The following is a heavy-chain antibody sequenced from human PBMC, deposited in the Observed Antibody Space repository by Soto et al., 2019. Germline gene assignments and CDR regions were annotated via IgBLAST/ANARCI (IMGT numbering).Heavy chain of an antibody. CDR1: GYTFTSYG. V-gene: IGHV1-18*01. D-gene: IGHD5-12*01. CDR2: ISAYNGNT. Sequence: QVQLVQSGAEVKKPGASVKVSCKASGYTFTSYGISWVRQAPGQGLEWMGWISAYNGNTNYAKKLQGRATMTTDTSTSTAYMELRSLRSDDTDVYYCAITYWGYSGYDYFDYWGQGTLVTVSS. J-gene: IGHJ4*02. CDR3: AITYWGYSGYDYFDY.